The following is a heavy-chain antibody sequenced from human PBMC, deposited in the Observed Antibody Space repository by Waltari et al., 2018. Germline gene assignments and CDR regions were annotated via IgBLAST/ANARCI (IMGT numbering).Heavy chain of an antibody. J-gene: IGHJ4*02. D-gene: IGHD6-13*01. CDR3: ARALTLYSSSWSPFDY. V-gene: IGHV1-2*02. Sequence: QVQLVQSGAEVKKPGASVKVSCKASGYTFTGYHMHWVRQAPGQGLEWMGWINPNSGGTNYAQKFQGRVTMTRDTSISTAYMELSRLRSDDTAVYYCARALTLYSSSWSPFDYWGQGTLVTVSS. CDR2: INPNSGGT. CDR1: GYTFTGYH.